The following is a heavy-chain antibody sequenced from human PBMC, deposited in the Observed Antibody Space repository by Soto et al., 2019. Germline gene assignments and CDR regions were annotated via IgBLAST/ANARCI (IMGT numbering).Heavy chain of an antibody. CDR2: IFHTGST. CDR3: AKVRGYASGWRYFDY. J-gene: IGHJ4*02. CDR1: GGSISRYY. Sequence: PSETLSLTCNVSGGSISRYYWSWIRQAPGKGLQWIGYIFHTGSTSYNPSLRSRVTISVDTSKNQFSLNMNSVTAADTAVYYCAKVRGYASGWRYFDYWGQGTLVTVSS. D-gene: IGHD5-12*01. V-gene: IGHV4-59*01.